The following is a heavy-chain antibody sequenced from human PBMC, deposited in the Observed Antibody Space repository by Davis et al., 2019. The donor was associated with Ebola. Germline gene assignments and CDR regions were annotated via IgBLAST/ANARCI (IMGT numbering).Heavy chain of an antibody. CDR1: GFTFSSYW. D-gene: IGHD3-22*01. CDR2: IKQDGSEK. CDR3: AKDSVVVIGYFDY. V-gene: IGHV3-7*03. J-gene: IGHJ4*02. Sequence: GGSLRLSCAASGFTFSSYWMSWVRQAPGKGLEWVANIKQDGSEKYYVDSVKGRFTISRDNAKNSLYLQMNSLRAEDTAVYYCAKDSVVVIGYFDYWGQGTLVTVSS.